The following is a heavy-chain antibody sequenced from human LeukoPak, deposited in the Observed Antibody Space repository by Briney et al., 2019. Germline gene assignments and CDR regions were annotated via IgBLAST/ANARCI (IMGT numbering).Heavy chain of an antibody. CDR3: ARDMVRGAKAPRNWFDP. CDR2: ISAYNGNT. V-gene: IGHV1-18*01. D-gene: IGHD3-10*01. CDR1: GYTFTSYG. J-gene: IGHJ5*02. Sequence: ASVKVSCKASGYTFTSYGISWVRQAPGQGLEWMGWISAYNGNTNYAQKLQGRVTMTTDTSTSTAYMELRSLRSDDTAVYYCARDMVRGAKAPRNWFDPWGRGTLVTVSS.